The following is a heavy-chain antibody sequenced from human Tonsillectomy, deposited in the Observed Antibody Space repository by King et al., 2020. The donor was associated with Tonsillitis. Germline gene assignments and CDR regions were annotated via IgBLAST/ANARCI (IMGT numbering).Heavy chain of an antibody. J-gene: IGHJ4*02. Sequence: VTLKESGPVLVKPPETLTLTCTVSGFSLSNAGMGVGWIRQPPGKALEWLAHIFPNDEKSYSTSLKSRLTISRDTSKRQVVLTMSNVDPVDTATYYCARIVYYHSSADYWGQGILVTVSS. D-gene: IGHD3-22*01. CDR3: ARIVYYHSSADY. CDR2: IFPNDEK. CDR1: GFSLSNAGMG. V-gene: IGHV2-26*01.